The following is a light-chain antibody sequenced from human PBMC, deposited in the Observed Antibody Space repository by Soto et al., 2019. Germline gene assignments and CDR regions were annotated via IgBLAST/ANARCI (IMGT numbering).Light chain of an antibody. CDR3: QQYHNSPIT. CDR2: DAS. J-gene: IGKJ5*01. Sequence: EIVLTQSPGTLSLSPGERATLSCRASQSVSSSYLAWYQQKPGQAPRLLISDASNRAADIPDRFSGSGSGTDFTLTINRLEPEDFAVYYCQQYHNSPITFGQGTRLEIK. V-gene: IGKV3-20*01. CDR1: QSVSSSY.